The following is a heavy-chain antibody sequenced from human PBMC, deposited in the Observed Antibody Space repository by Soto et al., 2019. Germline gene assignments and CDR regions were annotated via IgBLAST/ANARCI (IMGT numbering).Heavy chain of an antibody. CDR2: ISWNSGRI. CDR1: GFTFDDYA. D-gene: IGHD6-13*01. Sequence: ESGGGLVQPGRSLRLSCAASGFTFDDYAMHWVRQASGKGLEWVSGISWNSGRIGYVDSVKGRFTISRDNAKNSLYLQMNSLRAEDTALYYCAKDKGIALNLFDYWGQGTLVTVSS. J-gene: IGHJ4*02. CDR3: AKDKGIALNLFDY. V-gene: IGHV3-9*01.